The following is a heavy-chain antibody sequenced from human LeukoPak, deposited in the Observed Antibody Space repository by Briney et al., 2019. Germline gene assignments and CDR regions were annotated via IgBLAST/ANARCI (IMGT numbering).Heavy chain of an antibody. Sequence: GGSLRLSCAASGFTFSSYNMNWVRQAPGKGLEWVSSIRSSSNYIYYADSVEGRFTISRDNAKNSLYLQMNSLRAEDTAVYYCARALYHDFWSGYYGYDYWGQGALVTVSS. V-gene: IGHV3-21*03. J-gene: IGHJ4*02. CDR1: GFTFSSYN. D-gene: IGHD3-3*01. CDR2: IRSSSNYI. CDR3: ARALYHDFWSGYYGYDY.